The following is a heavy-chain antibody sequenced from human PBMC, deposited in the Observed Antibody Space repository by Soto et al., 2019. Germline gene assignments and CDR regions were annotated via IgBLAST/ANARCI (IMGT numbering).Heavy chain of an antibody. CDR2: IYYNGNT. J-gene: IGHJ5*01. CDR3: ARRGGAWFDS. CDR1: GGSVTSTTYY. Sequence: QLQLQESGPGLVKPSETLSFTCTVSGGSVTSTTYYWGWIRQPPGKGLEWIGSIYYNGNTYYNPSLKSRVTISIDTSKKQFSLKLSSVTAADTAVYYCARRGGAWFDSWGQGTLVTVSS. D-gene: IGHD3-16*01. V-gene: IGHV4-39*01.